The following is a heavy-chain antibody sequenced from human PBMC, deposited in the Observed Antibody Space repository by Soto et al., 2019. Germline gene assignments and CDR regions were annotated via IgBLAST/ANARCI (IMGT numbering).Heavy chain of an antibody. CDR3: AKGDSGWYYFDY. J-gene: IGHJ4*02. V-gene: IGHV3-30*18. CDR1: GFTFSSYG. Sequence: QVQLVESGGGVVQPGRSLRLSCAASGFTFSSYGMHWVRQAPGKGLEWVAVISYDGSNKYYADSVKGRFTISRDNSKNTLYLQMNSLRAEDTAVYYCAKGDSGWYYFDYWGQGTLVTVSS. CDR2: ISYDGSNK. D-gene: IGHD6-19*01.